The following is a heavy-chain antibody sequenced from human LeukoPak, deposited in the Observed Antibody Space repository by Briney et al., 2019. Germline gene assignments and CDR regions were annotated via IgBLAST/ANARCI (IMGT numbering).Heavy chain of an antibody. J-gene: IGHJ4*02. Sequence: SETLSLTCTVSGGSISSHYWSWIRQPPGKGLEWIGYIYYSGTTNYNPSLKSRVTMSVDTSKNQFSLKLSSVTAADTAVYYCARVASGSAPDYWGQGTLVTVSS. V-gene: IGHV4-59*11. CDR2: IYYSGTT. D-gene: IGHD1-26*01. CDR3: ARVASGSAPDY. CDR1: GGSISSHY.